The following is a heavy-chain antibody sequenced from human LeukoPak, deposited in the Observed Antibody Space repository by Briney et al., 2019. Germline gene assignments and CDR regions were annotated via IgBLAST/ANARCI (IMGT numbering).Heavy chain of an antibody. CDR1: GFTFSSYS. V-gene: IGHV3-7*01. CDR2: IKQDGSEK. Sequence: PGGSLRLSFAASGFTFSSYSMNWVRQAPGKGLEWVANIKQDGSEKYYVDSVEGRFTISRDNAKNSLYLQMNSLRVEDTAVYYCARDRYDIFGHVDYWGQGTLVTVSS. D-gene: IGHD3-9*01. J-gene: IGHJ4*02. CDR3: ARDRYDIFGHVDY.